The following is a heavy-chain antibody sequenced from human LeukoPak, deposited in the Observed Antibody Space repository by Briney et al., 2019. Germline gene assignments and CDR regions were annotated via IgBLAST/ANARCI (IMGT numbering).Heavy chain of an antibody. CDR1: GGSISSYY. CDR2: IYYSGST. D-gene: IGHD6-13*01. J-gene: IGHJ4*02. Sequence: SETLSLTCTVSGGSISSYYWSWIRQPPGKGLEWIGYIYYSGSTNYNPSLKSRVTISVDTSKNQFSLKLSSVTAADTAVYYCARDLGSSSWPPTGYFDYWGQGTLVTVSS. CDR3: ARDLGSSSWPPTGYFDY. V-gene: IGHV4-59*01.